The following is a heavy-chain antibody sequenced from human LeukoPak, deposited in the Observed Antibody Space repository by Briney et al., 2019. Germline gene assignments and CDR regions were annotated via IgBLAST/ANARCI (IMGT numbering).Heavy chain of an antibody. V-gene: IGHV3-74*01. CDR3: AREGMDTAMVTFFY. D-gene: IGHD5-18*01. Sequence: PGGSLRLSCAASGFIFSSVHMNWFRQAPVKGLVWVSRINSDGSSTSYADSVKGRFTISRDNAKNTLYLQMNSLRAEDTAVYYCAREGMDTAMVTFFYWGQGTLVTVSS. CDR1: GFIFSSVH. CDR2: INSDGSST. J-gene: IGHJ4*02.